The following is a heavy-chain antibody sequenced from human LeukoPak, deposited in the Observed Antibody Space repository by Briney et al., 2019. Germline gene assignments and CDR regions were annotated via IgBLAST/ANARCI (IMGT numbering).Heavy chain of an antibody. J-gene: IGHJ4*02. CDR1: GSTFSSYW. V-gene: IGHV3-7*04. Sequence: GGSLRLSCAASGSTFSSYWMSWVRQAPGKGLEWVANIKQDGSEKYYVDSVKGRFTISRDNAKNSLYLQMNSLRAEDTAVYYCARDRWQQLDNFDYWGQGTLVTVSS. CDR3: ARDRWQQLDNFDY. D-gene: IGHD6-13*01. CDR2: IKQDGSEK.